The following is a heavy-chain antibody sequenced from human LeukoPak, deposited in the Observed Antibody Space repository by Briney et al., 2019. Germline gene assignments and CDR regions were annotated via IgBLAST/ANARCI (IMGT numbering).Heavy chain of an antibody. J-gene: IGHJ4*02. Sequence: PGGPLRLSCEGSGFTFSKFWMAWVRQAPGKGPEWVANISPDGRATFYVDSVKGRVTISRDNVKNSLYLQMYSLRVEDTAVYYCVRSIDYWGQGTLVTVSS. CDR3: VRSIDY. CDR2: ISPDGRAT. CDR1: GFTFSKFW. V-gene: IGHV3-7*01.